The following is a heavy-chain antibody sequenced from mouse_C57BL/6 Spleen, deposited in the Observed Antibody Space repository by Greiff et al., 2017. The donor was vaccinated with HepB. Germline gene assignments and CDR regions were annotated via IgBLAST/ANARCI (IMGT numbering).Heavy chain of an antibody. CDR3: ARWDSSGYFDY. D-gene: IGHD3-2*02. J-gene: IGHJ2*01. CDR2: IYPGSGNT. V-gene: IGHV1-66*01. CDR1: GYSFTSYY. Sequence: QVQLQQSGPELVKPGASVKISCKASGYSFTSYYIHWVKQRPGQGLEWIGWIYPGSGNTKYNEKFKGKATLTADTSSSTAYMQLSSLTSEDSAVYYCARWDSSGYFDYWGQGTTLTVSS.